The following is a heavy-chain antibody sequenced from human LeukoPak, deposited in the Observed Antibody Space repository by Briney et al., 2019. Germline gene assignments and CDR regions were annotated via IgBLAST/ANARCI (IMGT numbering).Heavy chain of an antibody. CDR2: ISSSGSTI. J-gene: IGHJ6*03. Sequence: SGGSLRLSCAASGFTFSSYEMNWVRQAPGKGLEWVSYISSSGSTIYYADSVKGRFTISRDNAKNSLYLQMNSLRAEDTAVYYCAREGSYMDVWGKGTTVTVSS. CDR3: AREGSYMDV. CDR1: GFTFSSYE. V-gene: IGHV3-48*03. D-gene: IGHD3-10*01.